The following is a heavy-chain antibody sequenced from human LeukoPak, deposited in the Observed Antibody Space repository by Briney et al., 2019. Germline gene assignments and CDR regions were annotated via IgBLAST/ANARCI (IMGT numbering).Heavy chain of an antibody. CDR3: AKAHSIVGATTGDY. Sequence: SVKVSCKASGFTFTSSAMQWVRQARGQRLEWIGWIVVGSGNTNYAQKFQERVTITRDMSTSTAYMELSSLRSEDTAVYYCAKAHSIVGATTGDYWGQGALVTVSS. D-gene: IGHD1-26*01. CDR1: GFTFTSSA. V-gene: IGHV1-58*02. CDR2: IVVGSGNT. J-gene: IGHJ4*02.